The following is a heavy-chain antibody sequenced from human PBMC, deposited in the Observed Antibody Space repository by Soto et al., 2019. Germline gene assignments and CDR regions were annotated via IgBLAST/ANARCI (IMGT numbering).Heavy chain of an antibody. V-gene: IGHV3-30*18. CDR1: GFTFSSYG. D-gene: IGHD3-10*01. Sequence: QSGGSLRLSCAASGFTFSSYGMHWVRQAPGKGLEWVAVISYDGSNKYYADSVKGRFTISRDNSKNTLYLQMNSLRAEDTAVYYCAKEGLLWFGEVNNYYYYGMDVWGQGTTVTVSS. CDR3: AKEGLLWFGEVNNYYYYGMDV. CDR2: ISYDGSNK. J-gene: IGHJ6*02.